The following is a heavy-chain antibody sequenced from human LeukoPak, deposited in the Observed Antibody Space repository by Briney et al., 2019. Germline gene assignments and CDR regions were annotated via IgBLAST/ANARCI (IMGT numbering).Heavy chain of an antibody. CDR3: AREDSSRTIDY. D-gene: IGHD6-13*01. J-gene: IGHJ4*02. CDR1: GFIFSTYR. Sequence: GGSLRLSCAASGFIFSTYRMNWVRQAPGKGLEWVSSISGTSTDIYYADSVKGRFTISRDNAKNSLYLQMNSLRAEDTAVYYCAREDSSRTIDYWGQGTLVTVSS. V-gene: IGHV3-21*04. CDR2: ISGTSTDI.